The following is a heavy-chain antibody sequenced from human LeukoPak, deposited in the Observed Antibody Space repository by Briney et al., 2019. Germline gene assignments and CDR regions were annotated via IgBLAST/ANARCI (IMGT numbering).Heavy chain of an antibody. D-gene: IGHD3-10*01. J-gene: IGHJ4*02. V-gene: IGHV1-18*01. Sequence: GSSVKVSCKASGGTFSSYAISWVRQAPGQGLEWMGWISVYNGNTNYAQKLQDRATMTTDTSTSTAYMELRSLRSDDTAVYYCARDFAAMIRGVMDYWGQGTLVTVSS. CDR1: GGTFSSYA. CDR3: ARDFAAMIRGVMDY. CDR2: ISVYNGNT.